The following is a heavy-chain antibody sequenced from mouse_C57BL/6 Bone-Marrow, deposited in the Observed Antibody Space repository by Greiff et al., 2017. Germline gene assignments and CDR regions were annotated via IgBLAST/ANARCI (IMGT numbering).Heavy chain of an antibody. Sequence: EVKLMESGPELVKPGASVKISCTASGYSFTGYYMNWVKQSPEKSLEWIGEINPSTGGTTYNQKFKAKATLTVDKSSSTAYMQLKSLTSEDSAVYYCARSQYYYAMDYWGQGTSVTVSS. J-gene: IGHJ4*01. CDR2: INPSTGGT. CDR3: ARSQYYYAMDY. D-gene: IGHD6-1*01. V-gene: IGHV1-42*01. CDR1: GYSFTGYY.